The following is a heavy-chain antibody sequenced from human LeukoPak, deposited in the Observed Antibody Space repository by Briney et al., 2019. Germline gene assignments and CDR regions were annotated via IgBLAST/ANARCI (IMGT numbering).Heavy chain of an antibody. CDR3: ARLVGASWFDS. CDR2: TYYRSKWNN. D-gene: IGHD1-26*01. V-gene: IGHV6-1*01. J-gene: IGHJ5*01. CDR1: GDSVSTASNA. Sequence: SQTLSLTCAISGDSVSTASNAWYWIRQSPSRGLEWLGRTYYRSKWNNDYAVSMKSRITINPDTSKNQFSLQLNSVTPEDTAVYYCARLVGASWFDSWGQGTLVTVSS.